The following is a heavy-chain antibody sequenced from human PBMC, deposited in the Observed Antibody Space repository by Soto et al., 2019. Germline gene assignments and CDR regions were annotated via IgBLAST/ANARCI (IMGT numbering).Heavy chain of an antibody. Sequence: PGESLKISCKGSGYSFTSYWISWVRQMPGKGLEWMGRIDPSDSYTNYSPSFQGHVTISADKSISTAYLQWSSLKASDTAMYYCARHPHLTDWFDPWGQGTLVTVSS. V-gene: IGHV5-10-1*01. CDR2: IDPSDSYT. CDR1: GYSFTSYW. J-gene: IGHJ5*02. CDR3: ARHPHLTDWFDP.